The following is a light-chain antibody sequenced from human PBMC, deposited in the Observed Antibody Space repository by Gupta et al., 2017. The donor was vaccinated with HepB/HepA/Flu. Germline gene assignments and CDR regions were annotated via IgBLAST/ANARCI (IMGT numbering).Light chain of an antibody. CDR3: QQTDVTPIT. CDR1: QTINSF. J-gene: IGKJ5*01. Sequence: DIQMTQSPSSLSASVGDTVTITCRASQTINSFLHWYQQRPGSAPKLLISTTSTLQDGVPSRFSGSASGTDFTLTINNLQPDDFATYYCQQTDVTPITFGQGTLLEIK. CDR2: TTS. V-gene: IGKV1-39*01.